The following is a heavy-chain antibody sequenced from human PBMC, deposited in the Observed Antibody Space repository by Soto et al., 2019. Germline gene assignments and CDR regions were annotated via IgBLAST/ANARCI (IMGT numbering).Heavy chain of an antibody. J-gene: IGHJ6*01. Sequence: GXSVKXSCKASGSTFTTYYMHWVRQAPGQGLEWMGITNXSGGNXGIAHKFQGRXXMTRDKSXXKVYMELSSLRSQETAVYYCARDVLGGYYRMDVWGQGTTVTVSS. CDR1: GSTFTTYY. CDR2: TNXSGGNX. V-gene: IGHV1-46*01. D-gene: IGHD3-16*01. CDR3: ARDVLGGYYRMDV.